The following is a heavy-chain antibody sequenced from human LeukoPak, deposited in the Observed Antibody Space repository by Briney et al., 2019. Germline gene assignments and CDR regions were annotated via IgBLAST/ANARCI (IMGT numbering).Heavy chain of an antibody. Sequence: ASVKVSCKASGYTSTSYGISWVRQAPGQGLEWMGWISAYNGNTNYAQKLQGRVTMTTDTSTSTAYMELRSLRSDDTAVYYCARVDDYVWEKDYWGQGTLVTVSS. CDR1: GYTSTSYG. D-gene: IGHD3-16*01. CDR2: ISAYNGNT. J-gene: IGHJ4*02. V-gene: IGHV1-18*01. CDR3: ARVDDYVWEKDY.